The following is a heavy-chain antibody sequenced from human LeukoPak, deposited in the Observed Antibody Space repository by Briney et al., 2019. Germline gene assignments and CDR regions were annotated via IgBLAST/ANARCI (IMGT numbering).Heavy chain of an antibody. V-gene: IGHV1-18*01. Sequence: GASVKVSCKASGYTFTNYGISWVRQAPGQGLEWMSWISGYNGKTNYALKLRGRVTMTTDTSTSTAYMELRSLRADDTAVYYCARDEKKYCSGGTCPAYFDYWGQGTPVTVSS. D-gene: IGHD2-15*01. J-gene: IGHJ4*02. CDR3: ARDEKKYCSGGTCPAYFDY. CDR2: ISGYNGKT. CDR1: GYTFTNYG.